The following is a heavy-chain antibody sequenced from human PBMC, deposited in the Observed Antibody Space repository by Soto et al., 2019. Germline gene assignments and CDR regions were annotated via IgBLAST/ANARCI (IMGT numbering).Heavy chain of an antibody. J-gene: IGHJ6*02. V-gene: IGHV4-39*02. CDR2: IYYSGST. Sequence: SETLSLTCSVSGGSINSSSYFWGWVRQPPGKGLEWIGSIYYSGSTYYNPSLRSRVTISVDTSKNQFSLKLSSVTAADTAVYYCARDRGVGYCSGGSCADYYYYGMDVWGQGTTVTVSS. D-gene: IGHD2-15*01. CDR1: GGSINSSSYF. CDR3: ARDRGVGYCSGGSCADYYYYGMDV.